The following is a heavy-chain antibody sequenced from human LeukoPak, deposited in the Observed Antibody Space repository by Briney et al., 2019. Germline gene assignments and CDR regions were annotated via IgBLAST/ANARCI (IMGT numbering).Heavy chain of an antibody. CDR2: IYYSGST. CDR1: GGSISSSSYY. V-gene: IGHV4-39*01. Sequence: TSETLSPTCTVSGGSISSSSYYWGWIRQPPGKGLEWIGSIYYSGSTYYNPSLKSRVTISVDTSKNQFSLKLSSVTAADTAVYYCARLPYYDFWSGYYTGGFDYWGQGTLVTVSS. CDR3: ARLPYYDFWSGYYTGGFDY. J-gene: IGHJ4*02. D-gene: IGHD3-3*01.